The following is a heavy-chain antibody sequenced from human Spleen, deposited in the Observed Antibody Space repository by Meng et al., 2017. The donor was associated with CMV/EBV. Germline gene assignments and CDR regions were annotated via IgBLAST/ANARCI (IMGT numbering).Heavy chain of an antibody. CDR1: GFTFSSYS. Sequence: GESLKISCAASGFTFSSYSMNWVRQAPGKGLEWVAAIWYDGSNKYYTDSMKGRFTISRDNSKNTLYLQMNSLRTEDTAVYYCAKGERKWDLRALRGGMDVWGQGTTVTVSS. CDR2: IWYDGSNK. D-gene: IGHD1-26*01. CDR3: AKGERKWDLRALRGGMDV. J-gene: IGHJ6*02. V-gene: IGHV3-30*02.